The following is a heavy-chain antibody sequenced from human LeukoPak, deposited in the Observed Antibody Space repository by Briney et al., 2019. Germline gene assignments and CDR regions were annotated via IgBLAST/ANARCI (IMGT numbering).Heavy chain of an antibody. CDR1: GGSFSGYY. Sequence: KPSETLSLTCAVYGGSFSGYYWSWIRQPPGKGLEWIGYIYYSGSTNYNPSLKSRVTISVDTSKNQFSLKLSSVTAADTAVYYCAREVSSGWYEDYWGQGTLVTVSS. CDR3: AREVSSGWYEDY. J-gene: IGHJ4*02. V-gene: IGHV4-59*01. CDR2: IYYSGST. D-gene: IGHD6-19*01.